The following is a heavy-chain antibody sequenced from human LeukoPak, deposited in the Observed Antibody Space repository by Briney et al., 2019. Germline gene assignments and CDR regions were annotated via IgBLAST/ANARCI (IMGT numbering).Heavy chain of an antibody. CDR3: ARASHWNQLHYFDY. D-gene: IGHD1-1*01. V-gene: IGHV4-59*12. Sequence: SETLSLTCTVSGGSISTYYWNWIRQPPGKGLEWIGEIYHSGSTNYNPSLKSRVTMSVDKSKNQFSLNLNSVTAADTAVYYCARASHWNQLHYFDYWGQGTLVTVSS. CDR2: IYHSGST. CDR1: GGSISTYY. J-gene: IGHJ4*02.